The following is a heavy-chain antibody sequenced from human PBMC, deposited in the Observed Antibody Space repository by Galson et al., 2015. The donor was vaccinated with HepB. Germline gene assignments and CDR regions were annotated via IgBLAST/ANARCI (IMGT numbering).Heavy chain of an antibody. Sequence: SVKVSCKASGGTFSSYTISWVRQAPGQGLEWMGRIIPILGIANYAQKFQGRVTITADKSTSTAYMELSSLRSEDTAVYYCAREYGSGKVDAFDIWGQGTMVTVSS. CDR1: GGTFSSYT. J-gene: IGHJ3*02. CDR2: IIPILGIA. D-gene: IGHD3-10*01. CDR3: AREYGSGKVDAFDI. V-gene: IGHV1-69*04.